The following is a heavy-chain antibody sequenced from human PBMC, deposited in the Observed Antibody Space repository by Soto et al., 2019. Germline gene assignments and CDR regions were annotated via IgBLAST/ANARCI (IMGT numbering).Heavy chain of an antibody. CDR3: AHTIPPRIFDY. D-gene: IGHD2-2*02. CDR1: GFSLSTSGVG. J-gene: IGHJ4*02. Sequence: QITLKESGPTLVKPTQTLTLTCTFSGFSLSTSGVGVGWVRQPPGKALEWLALIYWDDDKRYSASLESRLTITKDTSKNQVVLTMTNMDPVDTATYYCAHTIPPRIFDYWGQGTLVTVSS. CDR2: IYWDDDK. V-gene: IGHV2-5*02.